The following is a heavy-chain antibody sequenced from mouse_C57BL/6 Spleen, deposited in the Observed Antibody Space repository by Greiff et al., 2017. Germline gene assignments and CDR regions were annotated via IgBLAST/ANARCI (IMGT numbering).Heavy chain of an antibody. V-gene: IGHV1-39*01. CDR1: GYSFTDYN. CDR2: INPNYGTT. D-gene: IGHD1-1*01. J-gene: IGHJ1*03. CDR3: ARGSITTVVARDWYFDV. Sequence: EVQLQQSGPELVKPGASVKISCKASGYSFTDYNMNWVKQSNGKSLEWIGVINPNYGTTSYNQKFKGKATLTVDQSSSTAYMQLNSLTSEDSAVYYCARGSITTVVARDWYFDVWGTGTTVTVSS.